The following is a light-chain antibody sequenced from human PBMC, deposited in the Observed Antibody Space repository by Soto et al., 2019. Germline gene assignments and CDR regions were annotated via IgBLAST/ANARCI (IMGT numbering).Light chain of an antibody. CDR1: QSVSSN. J-gene: IGKJ2*03. Sequence: EIVMTQSPATLSVSPGERATLSCRASQSVSSNLAWYQQKPGQAPRLLIYGASTRATGIPARFSGSGSGTEFTLTISSLQSEDFATDYCQQSYSTPYSFGQGTKLEI. CDR3: QQSYSTPYS. CDR2: GAS. V-gene: IGKV3-15*01.